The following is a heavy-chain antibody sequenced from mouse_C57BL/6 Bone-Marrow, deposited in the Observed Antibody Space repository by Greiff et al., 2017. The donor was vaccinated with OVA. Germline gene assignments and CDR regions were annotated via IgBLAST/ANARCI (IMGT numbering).Heavy chain of an antibody. V-gene: IGHV5-16*01. CDR1: GFTFSDYY. D-gene: IGHD2-3*01. J-gene: IGHJ2*01. CDR3: ARGGIFDGYLDY. Sequence: EVKLMESEGGLVQPGSSMKLSCTASGFTFSDYYMAWVRQVPEKGLEWVANINYDGSSTYYLDSLKSRFIISRDNAKNILYLQMSSLKSEDTATYYCARGGIFDGYLDYWGQGTTLTVSS. CDR2: INYDGSST.